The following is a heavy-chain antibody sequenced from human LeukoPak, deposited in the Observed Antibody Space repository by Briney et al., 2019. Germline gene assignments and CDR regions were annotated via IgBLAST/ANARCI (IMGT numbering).Heavy chain of an antibody. CDR3: AKDGIYSYGRHDY. Sequence: GGSLRLSCAASGFTFSSYAMHWARQAPGKGLEWVAVISYDGSNKYYADSVKGRFTISRDNSKNTLYLQMNSLRAEDTAVYYCAKDGIYSYGRHDYWGQGTLVTVSS. CDR2: ISYDGSNK. D-gene: IGHD5-18*01. CDR1: GFTFSSYA. V-gene: IGHV3-30*04. J-gene: IGHJ4*02.